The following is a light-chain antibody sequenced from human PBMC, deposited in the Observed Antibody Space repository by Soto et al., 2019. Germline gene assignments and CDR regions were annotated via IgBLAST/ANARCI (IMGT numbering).Light chain of an antibody. CDR3: SSYAASNNFYFV. V-gene: IGLV2-8*01. CDR2: EVT. J-gene: IGLJ3*02. CDR1: SSDVGGYNY. Sequence: QSALTQPPAASGSPGQSVTISCTGTSSDVGGYNYVSWYQQYPGRAPKLMIYEVTKRPSGVPDRFSGSKSGNTASLTVSGLPAEDEADYYCSSYAASNNFYFVFGGGTKRTV.